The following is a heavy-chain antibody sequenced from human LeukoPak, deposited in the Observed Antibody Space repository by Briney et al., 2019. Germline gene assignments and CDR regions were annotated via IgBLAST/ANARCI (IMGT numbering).Heavy chain of an antibody. V-gene: IGHV1-18*01. CDR2: ISAYNGST. Sequence: SSVTVSCKPSGYTFTSYGISWVRQAPGQGLEWMGWISAYNGSTNYAQKLQGRVTMTTDTSTSTAYMELRSLRSDDTAVYYCARDRIRGVVTAATGYWGQGTLVTVSS. CDR1: GYTFTSYG. D-gene: IGHD2-2*01. J-gene: IGHJ4*02. CDR3: ARDRIRGVVTAATGY.